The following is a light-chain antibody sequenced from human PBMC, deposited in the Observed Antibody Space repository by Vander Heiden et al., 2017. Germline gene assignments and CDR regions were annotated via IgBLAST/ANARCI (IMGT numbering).Light chain of an antibody. J-gene: IGKJ5*01. Sequence: DIQLTQSPSFLSASVGDRVTITCRASQGSSSYLAWYQQKPGKAPKLLIYAAATLQSGVPSRFSGSGSGTEFTRTISSLQPEDFATYYCQQLNSYPVTFGQGTRLEIK. CDR2: AAA. CDR1: QGSSSY. CDR3: QQLNSYPVT. V-gene: IGKV1-9*01.